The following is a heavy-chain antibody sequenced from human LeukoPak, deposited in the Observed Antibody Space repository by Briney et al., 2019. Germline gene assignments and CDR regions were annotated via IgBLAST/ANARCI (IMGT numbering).Heavy chain of an antibody. Sequence: GGSLRLSCAASGFTFDDFAMHWVRQAPGKGLEWVSGISWNSGSIGYADSVKGRFTISRDNAKNSLYLQMSSLRAEDTAVYYCARAGSYPFDYWGQGTLVTVSS. CDR1: GFTFDDFA. V-gene: IGHV3-9*01. CDR2: ISWNSGSI. D-gene: IGHD1-26*01. CDR3: ARAGSYPFDY. J-gene: IGHJ4*02.